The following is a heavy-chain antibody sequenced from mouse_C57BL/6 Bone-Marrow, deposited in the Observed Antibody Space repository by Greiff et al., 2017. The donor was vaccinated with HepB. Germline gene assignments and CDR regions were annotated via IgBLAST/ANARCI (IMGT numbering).Heavy chain of an antibody. CDR1: GFSLTSYG. Sequence: VQLQQSGPGLVQPSQSLSITCTVSGFSLTSYGIHWVRQSPGKGLEWLGVIWRGGSTDYNAAFMSRLSITKDNSKSQVFFKMNSLQADDTAIYSCAKPYYSNYVAWFAYWGQGTLVTVSA. CDR2: IWRGGST. D-gene: IGHD2-5*01. V-gene: IGHV2-5*01. J-gene: IGHJ3*01. CDR3: AKPYYSNYVAWFAY.